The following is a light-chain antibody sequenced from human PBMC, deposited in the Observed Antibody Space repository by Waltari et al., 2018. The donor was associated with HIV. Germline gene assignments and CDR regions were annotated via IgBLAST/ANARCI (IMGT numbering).Light chain of an antibody. CDR2: GAS. CDR1: QSVRSN. Sequence: EIVMTQSPATLSVSPRERATLPCRASQSVRSNLAWYQQKPGQAPRLLVYGASTRATGIPARFSASGSGTEFTLTISGLQSEDFAVYYCQQYDNWPPYMYSFGQGTKLEIK. J-gene: IGKJ2*03. V-gene: IGKV3-15*01. CDR3: QQYDNWPPYMYS.